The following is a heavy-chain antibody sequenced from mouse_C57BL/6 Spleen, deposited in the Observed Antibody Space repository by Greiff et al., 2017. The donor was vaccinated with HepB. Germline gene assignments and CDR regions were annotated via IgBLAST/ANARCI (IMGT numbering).Heavy chain of an antibody. CDR1: GFTFSDYG. CDR2: ISSGSSTI. V-gene: IGHV5-17*01. CDR3: ARGLTGTWFAY. Sequence: DVQLVESGGGLVKPGGSLKLSCAASGFTFSDYGMHWVRQAPEKGLEWVAYISSGSSTIYYADTVKGRFTISRDNAKNTLFLQLTSLRSEDTAMYYCARGLTGTWFAYWGQGTLVTVSA. D-gene: IGHD4-1*01. J-gene: IGHJ3*01.